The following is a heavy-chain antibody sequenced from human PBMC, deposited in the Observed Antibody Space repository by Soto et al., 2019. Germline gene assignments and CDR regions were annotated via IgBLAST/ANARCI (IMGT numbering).Heavy chain of an antibody. J-gene: IGHJ6*02. D-gene: IGHD3-16*01. CDR1: GYTFTSYA. CDR2: INAGNGNT. CDR3: ARAVFAHGMDV. Sequence: PSVKVSCKASGYTFTSYAMHWVRQAPGQRLEWMGWINAGNGNTKYSQKFQGRVTITRDTSASTAYMELSSLRSEDTAVYYCARAVFAHGMDVWGQGTTVTVSS. V-gene: IGHV1-3*01.